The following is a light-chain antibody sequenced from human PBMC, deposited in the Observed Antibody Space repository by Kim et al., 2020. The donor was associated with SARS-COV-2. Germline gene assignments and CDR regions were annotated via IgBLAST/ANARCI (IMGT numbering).Light chain of an antibody. V-gene: IGLV7-43*01. J-gene: IGLJ3*02. CDR2: SAG. Sequence: PGGTVTLTCATSTEAVTRRTYPNWFQQKPRQAPRALIYSAGNNRSWTPARFSGSPLGGKASLTLSCVQPEDEAEYYCLLYCGTAWVFGGGTKLTVL. CDR1: TEAVTRRTY. CDR3: LLYCGTAWV.